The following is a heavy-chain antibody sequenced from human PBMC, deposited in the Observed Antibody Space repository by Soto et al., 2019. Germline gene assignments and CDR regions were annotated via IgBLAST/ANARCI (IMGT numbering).Heavy chain of an antibody. D-gene: IGHD6-19*01. CDR3: AKDLSVAGTLSDY. Sequence: EVQLLESGGGLVQPGGSLRLSRAASGFTFSSYAMSWVRQAPGKGLEWVSAISGSGGSTYYADSVKGRFTISRDNSKNTLNLQMNSLRAEDTAVYYCAKDLSVAGTLSDYWGQGTLVTVSS. CDR1: GFTFSSYA. J-gene: IGHJ4*02. V-gene: IGHV3-23*01. CDR2: ISGSGGST.